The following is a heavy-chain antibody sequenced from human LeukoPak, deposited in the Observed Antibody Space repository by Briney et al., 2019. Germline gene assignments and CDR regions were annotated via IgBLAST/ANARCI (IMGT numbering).Heavy chain of an antibody. J-gene: IGHJ5*02. D-gene: IGHD2-2*01. CDR3: ARLNPCSTTSCYWVDP. Sequence: PSETLSLTCNVSGGSISSGDYYWSWIRQPPGKGLEWIGYIFYSGSTYHNPSLKSRVTISVDTSKSQFSLKLRSVTAADTAVYYCARLNPCSTTSCYWVDPWGQGTLVTVSS. CDR2: IFYSGST. CDR1: GGSISSGDYY. V-gene: IGHV4-30-4*08.